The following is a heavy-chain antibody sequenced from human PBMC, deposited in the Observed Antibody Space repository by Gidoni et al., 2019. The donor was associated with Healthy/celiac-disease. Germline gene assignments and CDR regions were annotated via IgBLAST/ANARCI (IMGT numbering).Heavy chain of an antibody. CDR1: GFTFSSYS. D-gene: IGHD3-16*01. CDR2: ISSSSSYI. V-gene: IGHV3-21*01. CDR3: ARDLRRGYVWSGTVTVGGYYYYYYGMDV. Sequence: EVQLVESGGGLVKTGGSLRLSCAASGFTFSSYSMNWVRQAQGKGLEWVSSISSSSSYIYYADSVKGRFTISRDNAKNSLYLQMNSLRAEDTAVYYCARDLRRGYVWSGTVTVGGYYYYYYGMDVWGQGTTVTVSS. J-gene: IGHJ6*02.